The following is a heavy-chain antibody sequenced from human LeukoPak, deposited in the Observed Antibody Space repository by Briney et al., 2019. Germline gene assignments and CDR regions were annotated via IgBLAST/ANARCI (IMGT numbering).Heavy chain of an antibody. Sequence: PSETLSLTCAVYGGSFSGYYWSWIRQPPGTGLEWMWEINHSGSTNYNPSLKSRVTISVDTSKNQFSLKLSSVTAADTAVYYCATGRYCSSTSCPASGGDYWGQGTPVTVSS. CDR2: INHSGST. CDR3: ATGRYCSSTSCPASGGDY. CDR1: GGSFSGYY. J-gene: IGHJ4*02. D-gene: IGHD2-2*01. V-gene: IGHV4-34*01.